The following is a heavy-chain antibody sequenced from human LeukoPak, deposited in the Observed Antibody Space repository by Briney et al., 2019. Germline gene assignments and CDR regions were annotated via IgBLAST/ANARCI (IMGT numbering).Heavy chain of an antibody. CDR1: GFTFSSYG. CDR3: ARGPYDYVWGIDY. D-gene: IGHD3-16*01. Sequence: GGSLRLSCAASGFTFSSYGMHWVRQAPGKGLEWVAFIRYDGSNKYYADSVKGRFTISRDNSKNTLYLQMNSLRAEDTAVYYCARGPYDYVWGIDYWGQGALVTVSS. V-gene: IGHV3-30*02. J-gene: IGHJ4*02. CDR2: IRYDGSNK.